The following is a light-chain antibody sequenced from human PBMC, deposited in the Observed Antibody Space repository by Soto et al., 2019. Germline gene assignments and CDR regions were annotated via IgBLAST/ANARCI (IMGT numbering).Light chain of an antibody. J-gene: IGLJ1*01. CDR1: SRDVGGFNS. V-gene: IGLV2-14*03. CDR3: ISYTSTMTNV. CDR2: DVV. Sequence: QSALTQPASVSGSPGPSITISCTGTSRDVGGFNSVSWYQLRPGTAPKLILYDVVDRPSGVSYRFSGSKFGNTASLTISGLQAADEADYFCISYTSTMTNVFGSGTKLTVL.